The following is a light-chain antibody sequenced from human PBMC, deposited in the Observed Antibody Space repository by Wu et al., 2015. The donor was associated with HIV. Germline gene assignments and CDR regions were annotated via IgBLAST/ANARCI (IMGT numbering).Light chain of an antibody. CDR1: QSVSSN. CDR3: QQSRA. CDR2: GAS. Sequence: EIVMTQSPATLSVSPGARVTLSCRASQSVSSNLAWYQQKPGQAPRLLIYGASTRATGIPARFSGSGSETEFTLTISSLQSEDFAVYYCQQSRAFGGGTKVEIK. J-gene: IGKJ4*01. V-gene: IGKV3-15*01.